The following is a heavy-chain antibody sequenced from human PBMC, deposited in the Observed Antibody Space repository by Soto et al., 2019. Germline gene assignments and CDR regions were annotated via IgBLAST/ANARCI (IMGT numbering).Heavy chain of an antibody. CDR2: ISGSGGST. J-gene: IGHJ6*04. CDR1: GFTFSSYA. V-gene: IGHV3-23*01. CDR3: AKDNSVWFGEPVDV. Sequence: GGSLRLSCAASGFTFSSYAMSWVRQAPGKGLEWVSAISGSGGSTYYADSVKGRFTISRDNSKNTLYLQMNSLRAVDTAVYYCAKDNSVWFGEPVDVWGKGTTVTVSS. D-gene: IGHD3-10*01.